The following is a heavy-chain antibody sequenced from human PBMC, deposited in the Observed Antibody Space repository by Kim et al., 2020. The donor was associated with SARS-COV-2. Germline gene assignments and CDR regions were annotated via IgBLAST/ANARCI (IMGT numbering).Heavy chain of an antibody. D-gene: IGHD3-9*01. V-gene: IGHV3-21*01. CDR3: ARDYDILTGYYRDWFDP. J-gene: IGHJ5*02. Sequence: GKGRFTISRDNAKNSMYLQMNSLRAEDTAVYYCARDYDILTGYYRDWFDPWGQGTLVTVSS.